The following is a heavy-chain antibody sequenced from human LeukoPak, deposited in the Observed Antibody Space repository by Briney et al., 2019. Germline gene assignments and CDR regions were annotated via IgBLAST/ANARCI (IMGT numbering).Heavy chain of an antibody. D-gene: IGHD1-26*01. J-gene: IGHJ3*02. Sequence: SETLSLTCTVSGGSISSYYWSWIRQPPGKGLEWIGYIYYSGSTNYNPSLKSRVTISVDTSKNQFSLKLSSVTAADTAMYYCAREGATPDAFDIWGQGTMVTVSS. V-gene: IGHV4-59*01. CDR1: GGSISSYY. CDR2: IYYSGST. CDR3: AREGATPDAFDI.